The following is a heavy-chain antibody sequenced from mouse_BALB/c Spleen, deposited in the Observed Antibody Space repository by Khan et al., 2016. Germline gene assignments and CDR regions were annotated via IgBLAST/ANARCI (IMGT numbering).Heavy chain of an antibody. CDR3: ARGAALLENAMDY. D-gene: IGHD2-10*01. V-gene: IGHV1-9*01. J-gene: IGHJ4*01. CDR2: ILPGNGST. CDR1: GYRFSSYW. Sequence: QVQLQQPGAELMKPGASVKISCKATGYRFSSYWIEWVKQRPGHGLEWIGEILPGNGSTNSNEKFKGKATFNADKSSNTAYMQLHSLTSEDAAVYYCARGAALLENAMDYWGQATTATVSS.